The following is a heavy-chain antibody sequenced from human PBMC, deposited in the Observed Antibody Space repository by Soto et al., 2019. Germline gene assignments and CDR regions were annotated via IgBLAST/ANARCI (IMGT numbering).Heavy chain of an antibody. D-gene: IGHD1-26*01. J-gene: IGHJ5*02. V-gene: IGHV1-18*01. CDR2: INPYKGNT. CDR3: ARDPVGGNWFDP. Sequence: QVQLVQSGAEVKKPGASVKVSCKASGYTFTTYGISWVRQAPGQGLEWMGWINPYKGNTNYAQKLQGRGTMTTDTSTSTAYMELRSLRSDDTAVYYCARDPVGGNWFDPWGQGTLVTVSS. CDR1: GYTFTTYG.